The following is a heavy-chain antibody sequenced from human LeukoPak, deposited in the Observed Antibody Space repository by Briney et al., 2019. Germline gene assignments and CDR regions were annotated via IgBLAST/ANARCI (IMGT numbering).Heavy chain of an antibody. CDR2: IYYSGST. D-gene: IGHD3-10*01. J-gene: IGHJ4*02. Sequence: SETLSLTCTVSGGSISSGGYYWSWIRQHPGKGLEWIGYIYYSGSTYYNPSLKSRVTISVDTSKNQFSLKLSSVTAADTAVYDCARSPPSMVREYYFDYWGQGTLVTVSS. CDR1: GGSISSGGYY. CDR3: ARSPPSMVREYYFDY. V-gene: IGHV4-31*03.